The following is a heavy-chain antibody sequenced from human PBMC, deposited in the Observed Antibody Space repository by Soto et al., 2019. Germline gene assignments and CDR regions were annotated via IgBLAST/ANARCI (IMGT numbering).Heavy chain of an antibody. CDR2: ITPILRET. CDR3: GRVPRYSFPTSDSIDQ. J-gene: IGHJ4*02. CDR1: GGTFSTYT. V-gene: IGHV1-69*01. Sequence: QVHLVQSGTEVRKPGSSETVSCKVSGGTFSTYTISWVRQAPGQGLQWMGGITPILRETTYAQNFQGRDSIPADFSATTAYMELSDLTSEDTAVYYCGRVPRYSFPTSDSIDQWGQGTRVTVSS. D-gene: IGHD5-18*01.